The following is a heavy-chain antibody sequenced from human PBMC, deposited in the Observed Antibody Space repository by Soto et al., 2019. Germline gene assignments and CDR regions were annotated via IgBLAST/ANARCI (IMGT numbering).Heavy chain of an antibody. CDR2: VNWKGASI. J-gene: IGHJ3*02. Sequence: GGSLGLSCAASGFTFDDYAMHWARRAPGKGLEWVSGVNWKGASIAYADSVKGRFTISRDNVKNFVYLQMNSLKTEDRALYYIRNDRTDRLHVFDNRGQGAWVAASS. CDR1: GFTFDDYA. D-gene: IGHD6-6*01. CDR3: RNDRTDRLHVFDN. V-gene: IGHV3-9*01.